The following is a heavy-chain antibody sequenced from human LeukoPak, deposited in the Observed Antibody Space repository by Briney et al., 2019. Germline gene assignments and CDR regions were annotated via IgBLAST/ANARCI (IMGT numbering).Heavy chain of an antibody. Sequence: GGSLRLSCAASGFTFSSYWMHWVRQAPGKGLVWVSRINTDGSSTSYADSVKGRFTISRDNAKNTLYLQMNSLRAEDTAVYYCARDKGRDSSGYYPGRIQHWGQGTLVTVSS. CDR3: ARDKGRDSSGYYPGRIQH. J-gene: IGHJ1*01. CDR2: INTDGSST. CDR1: GFTFSSYW. D-gene: IGHD3-22*01. V-gene: IGHV3-74*01.